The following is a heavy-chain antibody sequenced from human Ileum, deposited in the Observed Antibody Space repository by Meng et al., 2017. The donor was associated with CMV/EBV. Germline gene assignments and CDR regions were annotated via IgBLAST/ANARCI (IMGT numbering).Heavy chain of an antibody. D-gene: IGHD6-19*01. CDR2: ISSSSSTI. Sequence: GESLKISCAASGFTFSSYSMNWVRQAPGKGLEWVSSISSSSSTIYYADSVMGRFTISRDNAENSLYLQMNSLGAEDTAVYYCARGSVAGRGAFDYWGQGTLVTVSS. CDR1: GFTFSSYS. V-gene: IGHV3-48*04. CDR3: ARGSVAGRGAFDY. J-gene: IGHJ4*02.